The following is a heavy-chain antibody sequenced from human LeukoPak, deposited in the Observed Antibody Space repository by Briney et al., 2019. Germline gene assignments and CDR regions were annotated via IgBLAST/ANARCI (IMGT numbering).Heavy chain of an antibody. V-gene: IGHV5-51*01. D-gene: IGHD4-23*01. CDR3: ARLPGGNPGPEYFQH. CDR1: GYSFTSYW. J-gene: IGHJ1*01. CDR2: IYPGDSDT. Sequence: GESLKISCKGSGYSFTSYWIGWVRQMPGKGLEWMGIIYPGDSDTRYSPSFQGQVTISADKSLSTAYLQWSSLKASDTAMYYCARLPGGNPGPEYFQHWGQGTLVTVSS.